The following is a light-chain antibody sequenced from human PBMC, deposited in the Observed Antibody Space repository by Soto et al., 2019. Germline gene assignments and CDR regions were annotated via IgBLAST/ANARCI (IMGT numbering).Light chain of an antibody. V-gene: IGLV4-60*03. CDR1: SGHSSYI. CDR3: ETWDSHPHVV. J-gene: IGLJ2*01. CDR2: LEGSGSY. Sequence: QPVLTQSSSASASLGSSVKLTCTLSSGHSSYIIAWHQQQPGKAPRYLMKLEGSGSYNNESGVPDRFSGSSSGADRYITICNLQSEDVADYYCETWDSHPHVVFDGGTKLTVL.